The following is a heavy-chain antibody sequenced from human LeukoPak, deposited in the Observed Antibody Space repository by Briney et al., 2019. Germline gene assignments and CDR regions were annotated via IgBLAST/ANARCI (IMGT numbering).Heavy chain of an antibody. CDR3: ASYGDLDAFDI. Sequence: PSETLSLTCTVSGGSISSYYWSWIRQPPGKGLVWIGYIYYSGSTNYNPSLKSRVTISVDTSKNQFSLKLSSVTAADTAVYYCASYGDLDAFDIWGQGTMVTVSS. V-gene: IGHV4-59*01. CDR2: IYYSGST. D-gene: IGHD4-17*01. CDR1: GGSISSYY. J-gene: IGHJ3*02.